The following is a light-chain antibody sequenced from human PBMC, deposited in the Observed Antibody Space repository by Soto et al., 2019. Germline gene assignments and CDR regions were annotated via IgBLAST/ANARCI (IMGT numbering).Light chain of an antibody. CDR3: LQDYNYPRT. CDR1: QGIRND. V-gene: IGKV1-6*01. Sequence: AIQMTQSPSSLSASVGDRVTITCRASQGIRNDLGWFQQKPGKAPKLLIYAASSLQSGVPSRFSSSGSGTDFTLTISSLQPEDFATYYCLQDYNYPRTFGQGTKVEIK. J-gene: IGKJ1*01. CDR2: AAS.